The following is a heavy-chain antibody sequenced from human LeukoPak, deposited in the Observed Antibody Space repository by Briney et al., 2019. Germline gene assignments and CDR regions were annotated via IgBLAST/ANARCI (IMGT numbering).Heavy chain of an antibody. Sequence: GSLRLSCAASGFTFRNYTMTWVRQAPGKGLEWVSAISGSGGSTYYADSAKGRFTISRDNSKNTLYLQMNRLRDEDTALFYCAKEVKDTGYYHLDNWGQGTLVTVSS. CDR2: ISGSGGST. CDR3: AKEVKDTGYYHLDN. D-gene: IGHD3-3*01. CDR1: GFTFRNYT. V-gene: IGHV3-23*01. J-gene: IGHJ4*02.